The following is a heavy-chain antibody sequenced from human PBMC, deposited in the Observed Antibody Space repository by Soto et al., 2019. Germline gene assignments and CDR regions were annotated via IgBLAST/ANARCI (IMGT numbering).Heavy chain of an antibody. D-gene: IGHD5-12*01. CDR2: IYYSGST. V-gene: IGHV4-39*01. Sequence: PSETLSLTCTVSGGSISSSSYYWGWIRQPPGKGLEWIGSIYYSGSTYYNPSLKSRVTISVDTSKNQFSLKLSSVTAADTAVYYCARLTNIVATKGFDYWGQGTLVTVSS. CDR1: GGSISSSSYY. CDR3: ARLTNIVATKGFDY. J-gene: IGHJ4*02.